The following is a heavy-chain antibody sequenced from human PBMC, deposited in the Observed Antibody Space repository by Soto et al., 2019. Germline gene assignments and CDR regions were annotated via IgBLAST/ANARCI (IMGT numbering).Heavy chain of an antibody. Sequence: HGESLTISCKASGYSFTSYWIGWVRQMPGKGLEWMGIIYPGDSDTRYSPSFQGQVTISADKSISTAYLQWSSLKASDTAMYYCARHGRNCSGGSCFSYYYYGMDVWGQGTTVTVS. CDR3: ARHGRNCSGGSCFSYYYYGMDV. D-gene: IGHD2-15*01. J-gene: IGHJ6*02. CDR1: GYSFTSYW. V-gene: IGHV5-51*01. CDR2: IYPGDSDT.